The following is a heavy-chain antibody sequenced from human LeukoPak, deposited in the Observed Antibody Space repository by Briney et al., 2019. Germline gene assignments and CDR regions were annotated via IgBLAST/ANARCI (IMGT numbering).Heavy chain of an antibody. V-gene: IGHV4-31*03. CDR1: GGSISSGGYY. CDR2: IYYSGST. Sequence: PSQTLSLTCTVSGGSISSGGYYWSWIRQHPGKGLEWIGYIYYSGSTYYNPSLKSRVTISVDTSKNQISLKLSSVTAADTAVYYCARWAPDYGGNSLDYWGQGTLVTVSS. J-gene: IGHJ4*02. CDR3: ARWAPDYGGNSLDY. D-gene: IGHD4-23*01.